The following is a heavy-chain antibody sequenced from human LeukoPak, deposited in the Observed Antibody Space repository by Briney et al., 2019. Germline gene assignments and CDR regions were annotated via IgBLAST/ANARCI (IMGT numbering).Heavy chain of an antibody. J-gene: IGHJ4*02. CDR3: ARDFLGFSDS. D-gene: IGHD1-26*01. CDR1: GFTFCMYF. Sequence: GGSLRLSCAASGFTFCMYFMRWVRQAPGKGLEWVASINEDGSQTYYVDSVKGRFTISRDNAKNSLYLQMNSLRAEDTAVYYCARDFLGFSDSWGQGTLVTVSS. V-gene: IGHV3-7*04. CDR2: INEDGSQT.